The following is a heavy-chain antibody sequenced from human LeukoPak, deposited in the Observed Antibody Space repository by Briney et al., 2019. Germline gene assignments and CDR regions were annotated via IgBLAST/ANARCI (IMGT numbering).Heavy chain of an antibody. CDR2: IYHSGST. CDR3: AREVVVPAAMGAFDI. J-gene: IGHJ3*02. Sequence: SETLSLTCTVSGGSISSGGYYWSWIRQPPGKGLESIGYIYHSGSTYYNPSLKSRVTISVDRSKNQFSLKLSSVTAADTAVYYCAREVVVPAAMGAFDIWGQGTMVTVSS. D-gene: IGHD2-2*01. V-gene: IGHV4-30-2*01. CDR1: GGSISSGGYY.